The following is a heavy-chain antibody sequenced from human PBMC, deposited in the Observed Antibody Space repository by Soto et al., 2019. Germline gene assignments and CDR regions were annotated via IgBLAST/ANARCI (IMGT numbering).Heavy chain of an antibody. J-gene: IGHJ4*02. CDR2: IIPVHGAT. D-gene: IGHD4-17*01. CDR3: ARPKSSEWGLRYLFDY. Sequence: QVQLVQSGAEVKEPGSSVKVSCKTSGGTFSTYGINWVRQAPGQGLEWMGGIIPVHGATNVAQKFQGRVTISADISASTAYMELSSLRSDDTAVFYCARPKSSEWGLRYLFDYWGQGTLVTVSS. V-gene: IGHV1-69*06. CDR1: GGTFSTYG.